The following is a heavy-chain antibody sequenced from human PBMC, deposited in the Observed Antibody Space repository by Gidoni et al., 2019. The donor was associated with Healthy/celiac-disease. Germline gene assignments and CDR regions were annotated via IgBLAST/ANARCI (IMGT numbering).Heavy chain of an antibody. CDR1: GFTFSSYA. Sequence: EVQLLESGGGLVQPGGSLRLSCAASGFTFSSYAMSWVRQAPGKGLEWVSAISGIGGSTYYADSVKGRFTISRDNSKNTLYLQMNSLRAEDTAVYYCATSGRIAVAGTVGYWGQGTLVTVSS. V-gene: IGHV3-23*01. J-gene: IGHJ4*02. CDR2: ISGIGGST. CDR3: ATSGRIAVAGTVGY. D-gene: IGHD6-19*01.